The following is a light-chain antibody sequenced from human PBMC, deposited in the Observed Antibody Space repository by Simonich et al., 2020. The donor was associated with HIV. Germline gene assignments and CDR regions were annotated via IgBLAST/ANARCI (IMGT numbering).Light chain of an antibody. CDR2: EDS. CDR3: CSYAASYTYVL. V-gene: IGLV2-23*01. CDR1: CSDVGTYNL. J-gene: IGLJ2*01. Sequence: QSALTQPASVSGSPGQTITISCTGTCSDVGTYNLVSWLQQHPCKAPKLQVYEDSKRPSGLSYRFSGSKSGNTASLTISGLQAEDDADYYCCSYAASYTYVLFGGGTKLTVL.